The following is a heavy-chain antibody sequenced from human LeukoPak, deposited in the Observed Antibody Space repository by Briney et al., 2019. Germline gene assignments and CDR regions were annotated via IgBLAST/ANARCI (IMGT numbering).Heavy chain of an antibody. J-gene: IGHJ3*02. V-gene: IGHV1-69*13. CDR2: IIPIFGTA. CDR3: GYSYGYDAFDI. Sequence: SVKVSCKASGGTFSSYAISWVRQAPGQGLEWMGGIIPIFGTANYAQKFQGRVTVTADESTSTAYMELSSLRSEDTAVYYCGYSYGYDAFDIWGQGTMVTVSS. D-gene: IGHD5-18*01. CDR1: GGTFSSYA.